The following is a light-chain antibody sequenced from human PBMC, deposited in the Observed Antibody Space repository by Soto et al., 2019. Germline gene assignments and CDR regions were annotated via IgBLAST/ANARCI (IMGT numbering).Light chain of an antibody. CDR3: SSFAATHTYI. J-gene: IGLJ1*01. V-gene: IGLV2-11*01. Sequence: QSALTHPRSVSWSPGQSVTISCTGTSIDVGDSDFVSWYQQHPGKAPKLMIYVVTKRPSGVPDRFSGSKSGNTASLTISGLQDEDEADYYCSSFAATHTYIFGTGTKVTVL. CDR2: VVT. CDR1: SIDVGDSDF.